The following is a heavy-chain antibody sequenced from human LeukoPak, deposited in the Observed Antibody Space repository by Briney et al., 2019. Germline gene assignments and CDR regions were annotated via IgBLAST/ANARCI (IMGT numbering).Heavy chain of an antibody. CDR2: IHYTGIN. CDR1: DGSISGYY. CDR3: ARHITNSGSAFDL. Sequence: SETLSLTCTVSDGSISGYYWGWIRQAPGRGLEGIAYIHYTGINNYNPSLKSRAAISVDTSTNQFSLKLTSVTAADTAMYFCARHITNSGSAFDLWGRGTLVTVSS. D-gene: IGHD3-10*01. V-gene: IGHV4-59*08. J-gene: IGHJ2*01.